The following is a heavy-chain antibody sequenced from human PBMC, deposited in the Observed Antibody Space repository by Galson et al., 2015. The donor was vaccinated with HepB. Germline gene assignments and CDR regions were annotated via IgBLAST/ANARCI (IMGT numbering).Heavy chain of an antibody. CDR1: GYEFNKYG. CDR3: ARDSRLEFHLNNYYSYGMDV. J-gene: IGHJ6*02. Sequence: SVKVSCKASGYEFNKYGLSWVRQAPGQGLEWMGWVSGYDGSANYAPKFQGRVTMTTEKSTGTAYMEMRSLRSDDTAVYYCARDSRLEFHLNNYYSYGMDVWGQGTAVTVS. V-gene: IGHV1-18*01. D-gene: IGHD1-1*01. CDR2: VSGYDGSA.